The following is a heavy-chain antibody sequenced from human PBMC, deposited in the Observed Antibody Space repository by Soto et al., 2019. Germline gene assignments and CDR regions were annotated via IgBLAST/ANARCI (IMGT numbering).Heavy chain of an antibody. Sequence: GASVKVSCKASGYTFANYGIHWVRQAPGQRLEWMGWINAGNGGTKYSENFQGRVTITRDTSASTVYLGLSSLSSADTASYYCARTGHSGSYDFWGQGTLVTVSS. J-gene: IGHJ4*02. CDR2: INAGNGGT. D-gene: IGHD3-22*01. CDR1: GYTFANYG. CDR3: ARTGHSGSYDF. V-gene: IGHV1-3*01.